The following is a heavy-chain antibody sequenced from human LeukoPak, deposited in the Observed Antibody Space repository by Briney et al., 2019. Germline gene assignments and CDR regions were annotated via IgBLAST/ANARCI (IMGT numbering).Heavy chain of an antibody. CDR3: AKDLGRGYGRAFDI. J-gene: IGHJ3*02. CDR2: ISYDGSNK. CDR1: GFTFSSYG. D-gene: IGHD6-13*01. Sequence: PGGSLRLSCAASGFTFSSYGMHWVRQAPGKGLEWVAVISYDGSNKYYADSVKGRFTISRDNSKNTLYLQMNSLRAEDTAVYCCAKDLGRGYGRAFDIWGQGTMVTVSS. V-gene: IGHV3-30*18.